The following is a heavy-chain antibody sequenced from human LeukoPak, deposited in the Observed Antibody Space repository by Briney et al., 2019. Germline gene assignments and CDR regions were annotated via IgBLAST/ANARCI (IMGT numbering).Heavy chain of an antibody. J-gene: IGHJ5*02. CDR1: GGSISSYY. V-gene: IGHV4-59*01. CDR2: IYYSGST. D-gene: IGHD3-22*01. CDR3: AREARYYDSSGYYSQGAWFDP. Sequence: SETLSLTCTVSGGSISSYYWSWIRQPPGKGLEWIGYIYYSGSTNYNPSLKSRVTISVDTSKNQFSLKLSSVTAADTAVYYCAREARYYDSSGYYSQGAWFDPWGQGTLVTVSS.